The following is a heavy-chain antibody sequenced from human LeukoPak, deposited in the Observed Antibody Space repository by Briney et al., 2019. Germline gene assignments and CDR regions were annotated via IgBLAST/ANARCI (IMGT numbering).Heavy chain of an antibody. CDR1: GFTFDDYA. J-gene: IGHJ4*02. V-gene: IGHV3-9*01. CDR2: ISWNSGSI. Sequence: PGRSLRLSCAASGFTFDDYAMHWVRQAPGKGLEWVSGISWNSGSIGYADSVKGRFTISRDNAKNSLYLQMNSLRAEDTAVYYCAKDRRGYSGYVIAAAVDYWGQGTLVTVSS. CDR3: AKDRRGYSGYVIAAAVDY. D-gene: IGHD5-12*01.